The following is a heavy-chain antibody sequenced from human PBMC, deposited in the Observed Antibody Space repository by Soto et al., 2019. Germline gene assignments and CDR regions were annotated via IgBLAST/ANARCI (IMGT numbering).Heavy chain of an antibody. D-gene: IGHD1-1*01. CDR1: GYTFTSYG. CDR2: ISAHNGNT. J-gene: IGHJ4*02. Sequence: QVHRVQPGAEVKKPGASVKVSCKASGYTFTSYGITWVRQAPGQGLEWMGWISAHNGNTDYAQKLQGRVIVTRDTSTSTAYMELRSLISDDTAVYYCARGRYGDYWGQGALVTVSS. V-gene: IGHV1-18*01. CDR3: ARGRYGDY.